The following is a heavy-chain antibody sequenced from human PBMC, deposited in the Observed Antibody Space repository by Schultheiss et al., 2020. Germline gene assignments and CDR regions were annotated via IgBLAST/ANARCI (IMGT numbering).Heavy chain of an antibody. Sequence: LSLTCAVYGGSFSAYYWSWIRQTPGKGLEWLAYISGSGGTVYYADSVKGRFTISRDNDKNSLYLQMNSLRAADTAVYYCARSVSTPGFDYWGQGTLVTVSS. J-gene: IGHJ4*02. CDR2: ISGSGGTV. D-gene: IGHD2-8*01. CDR3: ARSVSTPGFDY. CDR1: GGSFSAYY. V-gene: IGHV3-11*01.